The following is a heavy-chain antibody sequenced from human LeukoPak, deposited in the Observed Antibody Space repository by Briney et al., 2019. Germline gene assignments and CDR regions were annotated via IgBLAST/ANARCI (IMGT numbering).Heavy chain of an antibody. D-gene: IGHD3-22*01. V-gene: IGHV3-20*04. Sequence: GGSLRLSCAASGFSFDDYGMSWVRQAPGKGLEWVSGINWNGGSTGYADSVKGRFTISRDNAKNSLYLQMNSLRAEDTALYYCARDRPYYDDSSGYSAPDYWGQGTLVTVSS. J-gene: IGHJ4*02. CDR2: INWNGGST. CDR1: GFSFDDYG. CDR3: ARDRPYYDDSSGYSAPDY.